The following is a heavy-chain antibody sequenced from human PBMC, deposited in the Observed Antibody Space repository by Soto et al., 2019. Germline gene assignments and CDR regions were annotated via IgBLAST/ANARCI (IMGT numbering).Heavy chain of an antibody. J-gene: IGHJ6*03. CDR2: ISGSGGST. V-gene: IGHV3-23*01. CDR1: GFTFSSYA. D-gene: IGHD2-15*01. CDR3: AKEGGCSGGSCYSYYYMDV. Sequence: GGSLRLSCAASGFTFSSYAMSWVRQAPGKGLEWVSAISGSGGSTYYADSVKGRFTISRDNSKNTLYLQMNSLRAEDTAVYYCAKEGGCSGGSCYSYYYMDVWGKGTTVTDSS.